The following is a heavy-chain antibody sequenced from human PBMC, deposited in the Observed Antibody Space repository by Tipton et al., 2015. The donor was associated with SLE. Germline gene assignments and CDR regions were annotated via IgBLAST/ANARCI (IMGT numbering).Heavy chain of an antibody. CDR2: IHTSGST. D-gene: IGHD2/OR15-2a*01. CDR3: AREVLVYSTYFLGLFDY. CDR1: GGSISSGSYY. J-gene: IGHJ4*02. V-gene: IGHV4-61*02. Sequence: TLSLTCTVSGGSISSGSYYWSWIRQPAGKGLEWIGRIHTSGSTNYNPSLKSRLTISVDTSKKQFSLKLTSVTAADTAVYYCAREVLVYSTYFLGLFDYWGQGTLVTVSS.